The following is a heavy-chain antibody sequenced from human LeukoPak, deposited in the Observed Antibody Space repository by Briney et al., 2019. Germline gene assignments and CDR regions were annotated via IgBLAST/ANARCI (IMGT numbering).Heavy chain of an antibody. CDR1: GFTFSDYY. V-gene: IGHV3-11*05. CDR2: ISSSSSYT. Sequence: PGGSLRLSCADSGFTFSDYYMSWIRQAPGKGLEWVSYISSSSSYTNYADSVKGRFTISRDNAKNSLYLQMNSLRAEDTAVYYCARDRYDILTGYYDVWYFDYWGQGTLVTVSS. CDR3: ARDRYDILTGYYDVWYFDY. D-gene: IGHD3-9*01. J-gene: IGHJ4*02.